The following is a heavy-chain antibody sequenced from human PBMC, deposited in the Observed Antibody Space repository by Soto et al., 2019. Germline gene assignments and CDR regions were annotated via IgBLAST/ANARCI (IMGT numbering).Heavy chain of an antibody. CDR2: ISSSSSYI. J-gene: IGHJ6*02. D-gene: IGHD1-26*01. Sequence: GGSLRLSCAASGFNFSSYSMNWVRQAPGKGLEWLSSISSSSSYIYYADSVKGRFTISRDNAKNSLYLQMNSLRAEDTAVYYCARDTGVGATSGMDVWGQGTTVTVSS. CDR1: GFNFSSYS. CDR3: ARDTGVGATSGMDV. V-gene: IGHV3-21*01.